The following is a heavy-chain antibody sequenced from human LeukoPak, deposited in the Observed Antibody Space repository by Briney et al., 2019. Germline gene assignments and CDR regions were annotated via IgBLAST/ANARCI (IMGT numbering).Heavy chain of an antibody. CDR3: ARDGRVRSGGSCYLSY. Sequence: GASVKVSCKASGYTFTGYYMHWVRQAPGQGLEWMGWINPKSDETNYAQKFQGRVTVTRDTSISTAYMELSRLRSDDTAVYYCARDGRVRSGGSCYLSYWGQGTLVTVSS. J-gene: IGHJ4*02. CDR1: GYTFTGYY. D-gene: IGHD2-15*01. CDR2: INPKSDET. V-gene: IGHV1-2*02.